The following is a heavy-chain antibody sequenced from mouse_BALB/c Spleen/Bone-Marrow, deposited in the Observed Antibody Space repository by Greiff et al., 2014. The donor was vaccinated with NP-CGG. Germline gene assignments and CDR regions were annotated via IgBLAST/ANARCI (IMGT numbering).Heavy chain of an antibody. CDR2: ISSGGSYT. D-gene: IGHD2-4*01. CDR1: GLTFSSYG. V-gene: IGHV5-6*01. J-gene: IGHJ4*01. Sequence: VQLKESGGDLVKPGGSLKLSCAASGLTFSSYGMSWVRQTPDKRLEWVATISSGGSYTYYPDSVKGRFTISRDNAKNTLYLQMSSLKSEDTAMYYCARDTMITYYYAMDYWGQGTSVTVSS. CDR3: ARDTMITYYYAMDY.